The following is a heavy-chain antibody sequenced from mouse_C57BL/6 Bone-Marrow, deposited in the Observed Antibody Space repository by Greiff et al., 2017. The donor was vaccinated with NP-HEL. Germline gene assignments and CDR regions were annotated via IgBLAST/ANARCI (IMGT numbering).Heavy chain of an antibody. CDR1: GYTFTSYG. J-gene: IGHJ3*01. Sequence: VKVVESGAELARPGASVKLSCKASGYTFTSYGISWVKQRTGQGLEWIGEIYPRSGNTYYNEKFKGKATLTADKSSSTAYMELRSLTSEDSAVYFCARGDDYDLAYWGQGTLVTVSA. D-gene: IGHD2-4*01. CDR2: IYPRSGNT. CDR3: ARGDDYDLAY. V-gene: IGHV1-81*01.